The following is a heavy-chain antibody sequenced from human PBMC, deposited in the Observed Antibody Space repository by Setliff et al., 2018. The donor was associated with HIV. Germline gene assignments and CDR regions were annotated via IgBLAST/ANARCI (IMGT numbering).Heavy chain of an antibody. D-gene: IGHD5-18*01. V-gene: IGHV4-31*03. CDR1: RGSISSGTYY. J-gene: IGHJ4*01. CDR3: AREGKTALVTKYFDY. Sequence: SETLSLTCTVSRGSISSGTYYWSWTRQYPGKGREWIGYIDYSGSAFYNPSLKSRITISRDTSKNQFSLKRNSVTAADTAVYYCAREGKTALVTKYFDYWGHGKLVTVAS. CDR2: IDYSGSA.